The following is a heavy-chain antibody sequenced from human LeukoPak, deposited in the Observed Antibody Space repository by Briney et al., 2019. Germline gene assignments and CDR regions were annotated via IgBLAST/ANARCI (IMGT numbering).Heavy chain of an antibody. CDR2: INAGNGNT. CDR3: ARDSKKDYDFWSGYYGAFDYGMDV. V-gene: IGHV1-3*01. CDR1: GYTFTSYA. J-gene: IGHJ6*02. D-gene: IGHD3-3*01. Sequence: ASVKVSCKASGYTFTSYAMHWVRQAPGQRLEWMGWINAGNGNTKYSQKLQGRVTMTTDTSTSTAYMELRSLRSDDTAVYYCARDSKKDYDFWSGYYGAFDYGMDVWGQGTTVTVSS.